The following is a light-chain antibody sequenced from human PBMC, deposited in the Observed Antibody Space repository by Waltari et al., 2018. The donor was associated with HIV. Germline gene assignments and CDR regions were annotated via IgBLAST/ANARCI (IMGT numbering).Light chain of an antibody. CDR2: DVN. J-gene: IGLJ3*02. CDR1: FRDVGGSNF. V-gene: IGLV2-11*01. Sequence: QSALTQPRSVSGSPGQSVPISCSGTFRDVGGSNFVSWYQQHSGKAPKLVIFDVNKRPSGVPDRFSGSKSGNTASLTVSGLQAEDEAEYFCCSYAGSFTLLFGGGTNLAVL. CDR3: CSYAGSFTLL.